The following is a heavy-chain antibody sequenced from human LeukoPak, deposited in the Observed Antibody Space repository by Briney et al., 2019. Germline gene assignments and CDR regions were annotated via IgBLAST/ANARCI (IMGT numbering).Heavy chain of an antibody. CDR1: GGSISSYY. V-gene: IGHV4-4*07. CDR3: ARDTYSSGWYGGSGYYYGMDV. CDR2: ISASGST. D-gene: IGHD6-19*01. J-gene: IGHJ6*02. Sequence: SETLSLTCTVSGGSISSYYWSWIRQPAGKGLEWIGRISASGSTNYNPSLKSRVTISVDTSKNQFSLKLSSVTAADTAVYYCARDTYSSGWYGGSGYYYGMDVWGQGTTVTVSS.